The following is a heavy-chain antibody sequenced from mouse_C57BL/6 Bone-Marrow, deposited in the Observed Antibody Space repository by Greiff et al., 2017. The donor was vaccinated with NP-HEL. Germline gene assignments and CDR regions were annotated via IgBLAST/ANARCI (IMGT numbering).Heavy chain of an antibody. CDR3: ASSNWDWYFDV. D-gene: IGHD4-1*01. J-gene: IGHJ1*03. CDR1: GFSLTSYG. V-gene: IGHV2-2*01. Sequence: QVQLKESGPGLVQPSQSLSITCTVSGFSLTSYGVHWVRQSPGKGLEWLGVIWSGGSTGYNAAFISRLSISKDNSKSQVFFKMNSLQADDTAIYYCASSNWDWYFDVWGTGTTVTVSS. CDR2: IWSGGST.